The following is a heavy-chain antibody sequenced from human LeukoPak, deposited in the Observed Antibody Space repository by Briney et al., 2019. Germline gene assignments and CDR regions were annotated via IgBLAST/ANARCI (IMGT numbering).Heavy chain of an antibody. J-gene: IGHJ4*02. V-gene: IGHV3-30*18. D-gene: IGHD2-2*01. CDR2: ISYDGSNA. Sequence: GSLRLSCAASGFTFSVYGMQWVRQAPGKGLEWVAIISYDGSNAYYGDSVKGRFTISRDNSKNTVYLQMNSLRAEDTAVYYCAKSLLPIVVVPAAMADWGQGTLATVSS. CDR1: GFTFSVYG. CDR3: AKSLLPIVVVPAAMAD.